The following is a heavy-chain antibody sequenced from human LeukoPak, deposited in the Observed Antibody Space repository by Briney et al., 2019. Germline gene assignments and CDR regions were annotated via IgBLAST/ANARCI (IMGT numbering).Heavy chain of an antibody. J-gene: IGHJ6*02. CDR1: GGTFSSYP. CDR2: IIPMFGTT. D-gene: IGHD4-11*01. CDR3: ARVTQRDSNLYGMDV. Sequence: SVKVSCKASGGTFSSYPISWVRQAPGQGLAWMGGIIPMFGTTNYALKFQGRVTITADESTSTAYMELSSLDSEDTAVYYCARVTQRDSNLYGMDVWGQGTTVTVSS. V-gene: IGHV1-69*13.